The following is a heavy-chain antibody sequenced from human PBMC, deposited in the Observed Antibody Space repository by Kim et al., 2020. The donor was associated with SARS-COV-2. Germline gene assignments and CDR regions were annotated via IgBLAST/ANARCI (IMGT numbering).Heavy chain of an antibody. CDR2: INSDGSST. Sequence: GGSLRLSCAASGFTFSSYWMHWVRQAPGKGLVWVSRINSDGSSTSYADSVKGRFTISRDNAKNTLYLQMNSLRAEDTAVYYCALAVAGTSPFDYWGQGTLVTVSS. CDR3: ALAVAGTSPFDY. J-gene: IGHJ4*02. CDR1: GFTFSSYW. D-gene: IGHD6-19*01. V-gene: IGHV3-74*01.